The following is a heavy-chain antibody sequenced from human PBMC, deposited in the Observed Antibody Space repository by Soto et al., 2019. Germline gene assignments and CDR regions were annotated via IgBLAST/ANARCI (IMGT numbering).Heavy chain of an antibody. J-gene: IGHJ6*03. D-gene: IGHD3-10*01. Sequence: LVKVSCKASGGTFSSYTISWVRQAPGQGLEWMGRIIPILGIANYAQKFQGRVTITADKSTSTAYMELSSLRSEDTAVYYCARDANYYGSGSYYIYYYYMDVWGKGTTVTVSS. CDR2: IIPILGIA. V-gene: IGHV1-69*04. CDR3: ARDANYYGSGSYYIYYYYMDV. CDR1: GGTFSSYT.